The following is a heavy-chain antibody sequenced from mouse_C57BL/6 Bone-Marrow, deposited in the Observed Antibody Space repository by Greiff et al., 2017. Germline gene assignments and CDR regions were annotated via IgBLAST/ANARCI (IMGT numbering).Heavy chain of an antibody. D-gene: IGHD2-5*01. CDR2: IYPGSGNT. J-gene: IGHJ2*01. Sequence: QVQLQQSGAELVRPGASVKLSCKASGYTFTDYYINWVKQRPGQGLEWIARIYPGSGNTYYNEKFKGKATLTAEKSSSTAYMQLSSLTSEDSAVYFCARQTYSIPFDDWGQGTTLTVSS. CDR1: GYTFTDYY. V-gene: IGHV1-76*01. CDR3: ARQTYSIPFDD.